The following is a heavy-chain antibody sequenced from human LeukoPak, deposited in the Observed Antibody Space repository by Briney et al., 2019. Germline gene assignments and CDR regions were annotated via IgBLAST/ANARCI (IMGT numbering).Heavy chain of an antibody. J-gene: IGHJ5*01. D-gene: IGHD5-18*01. CDR2: ISYDGSNK. Sequence: GGSLRLSCAASGFTFRSYAMHWVRQAPGKGLEWVAIISYDGSNKYYADSVKGRFTIFRDNSKNMLYLQMNSLRAEDTAVYYCARENSYGSDNWFDSWGQGTLVTVSS. CDR1: GFTFRSYA. CDR3: ARENSYGSDNWFDS. V-gene: IGHV3-30-3*01.